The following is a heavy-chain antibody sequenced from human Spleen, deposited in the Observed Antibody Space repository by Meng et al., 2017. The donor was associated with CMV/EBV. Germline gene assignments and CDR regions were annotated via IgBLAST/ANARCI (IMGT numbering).Heavy chain of an antibody. CDR3: ARELEIATYCGGDCPSDY. J-gene: IGHJ4*02. Sequence: TFTASYIHWVRLAPGQGLEWMGWINPSSGGTESPQKFRDRVTLTRDTSIRSAYMELRGLRSDDTAIYYCARELEIATYCGGDCPSDYWGQGTMVTVSS. V-gene: IGHV1-2*02. D-gene: IGHD2-21*01. CDR1: TFTASY. CDR2: INPSSGGT.